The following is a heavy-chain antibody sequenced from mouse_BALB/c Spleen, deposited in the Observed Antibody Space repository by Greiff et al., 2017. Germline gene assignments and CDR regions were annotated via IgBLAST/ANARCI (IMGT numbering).Heavy chain of an antibody. J-gene: IGHJ4*01. CDR1: GFNIQDTY. CDR2: IDPANGNT. CDR3: ASDRYDGVDY. D-gene: IGHD2-14*01. V-gene: IGHV14-3*02. Sequence: EVQLQQSGAELVKPGASVKLSCTASGFNIQDTYMHWVKQRPEQGLEWIGRIDPANGNTKYDPKFQGKATITADTSSNTAYLQLSSLTSEDTAVYYCASDRYDGVDYWGQGTSVTVAS.